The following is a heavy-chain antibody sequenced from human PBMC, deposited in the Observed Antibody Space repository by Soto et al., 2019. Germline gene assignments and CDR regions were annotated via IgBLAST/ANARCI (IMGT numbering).Heavy chain of an antibody. D-gene: IGHD2-21*02. V-gene: IGHV3-33*01. CDR3: ARDTIVVGTELDY. CDR1: GFTFSSYG. Sequence: QVQLVESGGGVVQPGRSLRLSCAASGFTFSSYGMHWVRQAPGKGLEWVAGIWYDGSNKYYADSVKGRFTISRDNSKNSLYLQMKSLSAEDTAVYYCARDTIVVGTELDYWGQGTLVTVSS. J-gene: IGHJ4*02. CDR2: IWYDGSNK.